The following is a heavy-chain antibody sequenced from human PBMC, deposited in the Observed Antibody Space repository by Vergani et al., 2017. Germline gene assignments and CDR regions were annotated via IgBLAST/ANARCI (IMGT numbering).Heavy chain of an antibody. Sequence: EVQLVQAGAEVKKPGDSLTISCKVSGYSFTSYWIGWVRQMPGKGLEWMGIIYPGDSDTRYSPSFQGQVTISADKSISTAYLQWSRLKASDTAMYYCARRHCGGDCYTANWFDPWGQGTLVTVS. CDR1: GYSFTSYW. CDR3: ARRHCGGDCYTANWFDP. V-gene: IGHV5-51*01. CDR2: IYPGDSDT. J-gene: IGHJ5*02. D-gene: IGHD2-21*02.